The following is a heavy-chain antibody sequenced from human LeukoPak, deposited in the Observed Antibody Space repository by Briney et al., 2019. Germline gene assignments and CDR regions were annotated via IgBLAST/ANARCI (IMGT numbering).Heavy chain of an antibody. Sequence: SETLSLTCAVYGGSFSGYYWSWIRQPPGKGLEWIGEINHSGSTNYNPSLKSRVTISVDTSKNQFSLKLSSVTAADTAVYYCARGRWEPLDLDYWGQGTLVTVSS. V-gene: IGHV4-34*01. CDR2: INHSGST. CDR1: GGSFSGYY. J-gene: IGHJ4*02. D-gene: IGHD1-26*01. CDR3: ARGRWEPLDLDY.